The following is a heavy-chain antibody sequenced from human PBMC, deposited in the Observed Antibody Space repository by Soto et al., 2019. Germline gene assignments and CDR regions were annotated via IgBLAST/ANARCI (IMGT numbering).Heavy chain of an antibody. Sequence: QVQLVESGGGVVQPGRSLRLSCAASGFTFSSYAMHWVRQAPGKGLEWVAVISYDGSNKYYADSVKGRFTISRDNSKNTLYLQMNSLRAEDTAVYYCARDQDTAMVVDYWGQGTLVTVSS. D-gene: IGHD5-18*01. CDR2: ISYDGSNK. CDR1: GFTFSSYA. V-gene: IGHV3-30-3*01. CDR3: ARDQDTAMVVDY. J-gene: IGHJ4*02.